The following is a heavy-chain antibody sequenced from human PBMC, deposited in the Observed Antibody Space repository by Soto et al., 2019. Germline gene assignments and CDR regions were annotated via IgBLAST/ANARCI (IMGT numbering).Heavy chain of an antibody. J-gene: IGHJ6*02. V-gene: IGHV3-30-3*01. CDR3: ARDLGWNDVYYYYGMDV. Sequence: QVQLVESGGGVVQPGRSLRLSCAASGFTFSSYAMHWVRQAPGKGLEWVAVISYDGSNKYYADSVKGRFTISRDNSKNXXYLQMNSLRAEDTAVYYCARDLGWNDVYYYYGMDVWGQGTTVTVSS. D-gene: IGHD1-1*01. CDR1: GFTFSSYA. CDR2: ISYDGSNK.